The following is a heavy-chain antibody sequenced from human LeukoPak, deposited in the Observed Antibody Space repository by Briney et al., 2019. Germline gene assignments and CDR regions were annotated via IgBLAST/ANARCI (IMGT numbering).Heavy chain of an antibody. Sequence: GGSLRLSCAASGLNFDSYWMSWVRQAPGKGLEWVANIKKDGTEKYFVDSVKGRFTISRDNAKNSLYLQMNSLRVDDTAVYHCARQETSTYNGAFDIWGQGTMVTVSS. CDR3: ARQETSTYNGAFDI. CDR2: IKKDGTEK. CDR1: GLNFDSYW. J-gene: IGHJ3*02. D-gene: IGHD1-1*01. V-gene: IGHV3-7*01.